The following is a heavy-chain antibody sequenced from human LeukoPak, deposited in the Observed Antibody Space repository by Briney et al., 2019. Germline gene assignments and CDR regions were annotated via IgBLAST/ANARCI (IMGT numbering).Heavy chain of an antibody. V-gene: IGHV3-20*04. D-gene: IGHD6-19*01. CDR2: INWNGGST. J-gene: IGHJ4*02. CDR1: GFTFDDYG. CDR3: AGGWYKLYYFDY. Sequence: GGSLRLSCAASGFTFDDYGMSWVRQAPGKGLEWVSGINWNGGSTGYAYSVKGRFTISRDNAKNSLYLQMNSLRAEDMALYYCAGGWYKLYYFDYWGQGTLVTVSS.